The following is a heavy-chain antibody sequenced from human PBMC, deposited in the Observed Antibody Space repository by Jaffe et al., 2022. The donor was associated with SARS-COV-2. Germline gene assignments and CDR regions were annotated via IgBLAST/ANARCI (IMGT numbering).Heavy chain of an antibody. CDR2: ITGNGGST. D-gene: IGHD3-3*01. CDR1: GFTFSSYT. V-gene: IGHV3-23*01. Sequence: EVQLLESGGGLVQPGGSLRLSCTASGFTFSSYTLNWVRQAPGKGLESVSAITGNGGSTYYADSVKGRFTISRDNSKNTLYLQMNNLGAEDTAVYYCAKDRSAMGHQSHDFWGQGTLVTVSS. J-gene: IGHJ4*02. CDR3: AKDRSAMGHQSHDF.